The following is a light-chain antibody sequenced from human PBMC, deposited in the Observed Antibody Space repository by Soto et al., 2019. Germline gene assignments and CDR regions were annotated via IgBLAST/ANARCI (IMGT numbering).Light chain of an antibody. CDR1: SSDVGSYNL. CDR2: EGN. Sequence: QSVLTQPASVSGSPGQSITISCTGTSSDVGSYNLVSWYQQHPGKAPKLMIYEGNKRPSGVSNRFSGSKSANTASLTISGLQTEDEADYYCGSYAGTNTFVFGTGTKLTVL. J-gene: IGLJ1*01. CDR3: GSYAGTNTFV. V-gene: IGLV2-23*01.